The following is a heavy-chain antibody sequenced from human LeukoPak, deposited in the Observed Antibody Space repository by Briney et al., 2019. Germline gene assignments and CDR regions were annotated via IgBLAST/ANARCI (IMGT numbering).Heavy chain of an antibody. V-gene: IGHV3-48*02. Sequence: GGSLRLSCEASGFDFSFSGMNWVRQAPGKGLEWVSYISYTSDLMAYVDSVRGRFTVYRDNAKNSLFLQMNSLREEDTAVYYCARVVRGLYNLGDWGQGTLVTVSS. D-gene: IGHD3-10*01. J-gene: IGHJ4*02. CDR1: GFDFSFSG. CDR2: ISYTSDLM. CDR3: ARVVRGLYNLGD.